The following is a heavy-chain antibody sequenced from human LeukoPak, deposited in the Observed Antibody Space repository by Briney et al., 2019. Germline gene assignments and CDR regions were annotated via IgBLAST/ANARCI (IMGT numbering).Heavy chain of an antibody. CDR3: ARGQNSGSATGVYFGY. V-gene: IGHV4-39*06. CDR1: GGSISSSSYY. Sequence: PSETLSLTCTVSGGSISSSSYYWGWIRQPPGKGLEWIGSIYYSGSTYYNPSLKGRITISVDTSKNQLTLRLTFVAAADTALYYCARGQNSGSATGVYFGYWGQGTVVTVSS. D-gene: IGHD5-12*01. CDR2: IYYSGST. J-gene: IGHJ4*02.